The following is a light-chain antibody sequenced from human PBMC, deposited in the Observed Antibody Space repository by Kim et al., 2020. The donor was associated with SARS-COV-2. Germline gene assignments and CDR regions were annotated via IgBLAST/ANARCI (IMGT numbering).Light chain of an antibody. Sequence: SVSCARTSGNIACNYVQWYQLRPDSAPTTVIYEDSRRPSGVPGRVSASSDTSSNSASLTHSGLTTEDDAGYYCQSYDSANHVIFGGGTQLTVL. CDR1: SGNIACNY. CDR3: QSYDSANHVI. J-gene: IGLJ2*01. CDR2: EDS. V-gene: IGLV6-57*03.